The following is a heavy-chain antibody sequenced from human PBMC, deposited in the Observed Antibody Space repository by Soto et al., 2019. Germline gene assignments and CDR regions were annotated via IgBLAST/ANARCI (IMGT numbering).Heavy chain of an antibody. CDR3: ARSPTYYDILTGYYLGNWFDP. V-gene: IGHV1-2*02. CDR2: INPNSGGT. Sequence: GASVKVSCKASGGTFSSYAISWVRQAPGQGLEWMGWINPNSGGTNYAQKFQGRVTMTRDTSISTAYMELSRLRSDDTAVYYCARSPTYYDILTGYYLGNWFDPWGQGTLVTVSS. CDR1: GGTFSSYA. J-gene: IGHJ5*02. D-gene: IGHD3-9*01.